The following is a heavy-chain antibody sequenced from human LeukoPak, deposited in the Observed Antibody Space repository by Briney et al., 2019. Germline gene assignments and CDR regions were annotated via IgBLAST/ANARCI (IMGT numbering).Heavy chain of an antibody. CDR3: ARVPDWTYVPDY. V-gene: IGHV4-61*02. CDR2: IKSSNT. Sequence: PSETLSLTCTVSGGSIPSDRFYWTWVRQPAGKGLEWIGRIKSSNTNYNPSLKSRVSISLDTSTNQFSLKLSSLTAADTAVYYCARVPDWTYVPDYWGQGTLVTVSS. D-gene: IGHD3-16*01. CDR1: GGSIPSDRFY. J-gene: IGHJ4*02.